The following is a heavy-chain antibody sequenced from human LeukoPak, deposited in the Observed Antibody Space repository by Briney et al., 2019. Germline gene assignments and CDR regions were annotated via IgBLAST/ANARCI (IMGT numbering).Heavy chain of an antibody. D-gene: IGHD1-26*01. CDR1: GGSFSGYY. CDR2: IDRSGVT. CDR3: AKDYRAHPLRPNWLDP. Sequence: DPSETLSLTCAVYGGSFSGYYWSWVRQAPGKGLEWVSVIDRSGVTHYVDSVKGRFTISRDNSKNTLYLQMNSLRAEDTGVYYCAKDYRAHPLRPNWLDPWGQGTLVTVSS. J-gene: IGHJ5*02. V-gene: IGHV3-53*01.